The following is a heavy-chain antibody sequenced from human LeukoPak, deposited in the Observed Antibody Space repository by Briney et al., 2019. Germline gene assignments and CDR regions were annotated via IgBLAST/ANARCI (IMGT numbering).Heavy chain of an antibody. Sequence: GRSLRLSCAASGFTFSSYAMHWVRQAPGKGLEWVAVIPYDGSNKYYADSVKGRFTISRDNSKNTLYLQMNSLRAEDTAVYYCAREWFGFDYWGQGTLVTVSS. CDR2: IPYDGSNK. CDR3: AREWFGFDY. V-gene: IGHV3-30-3*01. CDR1: GFTFSSYA. J-gene: IGHJ4*02. D-gene: IGHD3-10*01.